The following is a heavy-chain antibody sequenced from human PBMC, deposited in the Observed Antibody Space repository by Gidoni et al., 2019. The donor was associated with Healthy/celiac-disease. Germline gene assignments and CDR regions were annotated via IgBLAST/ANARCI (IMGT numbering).Heavy chain of an antibody. CDR1: GFILSNAW. D-gene: IGHD3-3*01. Sequence: EVQLVEYGGGLVKPGGSLRLSCEASGFILSNAWMSWVRQAPGKGLEWVGRIKSKTDGGTTDYAAPVKGRFTISRDDSKNTLYLQMNSLKTEDTAVYYCTTESITIFGVVIYGMDVWGQGTTVTVSS. V-gene: IGHV3-15*01. CDR2: IKSKTDGGTT. CDR3: TTESITIFGVVIYGMDV. J-gene: IGHJ6*02.